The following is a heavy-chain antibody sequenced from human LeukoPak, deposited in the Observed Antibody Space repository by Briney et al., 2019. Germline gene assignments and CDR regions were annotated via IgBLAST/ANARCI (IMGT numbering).Heavy chain of an antibody. CDR1: GDSVSSDSAA. Sequence: QTLSLTCAISGDSVSSDSAAWNRIRQSPSRGLEWLGRTYYRSKWYNDYSASVKSRITINPDTSKNQFSLQLNSVTPEDTAVYYCARAAAGTEGWFNSWGQGTLVTVSS. D-gene: IGHD1-1*01. J-gene: IGHJ5*01. V-gene: IGHV6-1*01. CDR2: TYYRSKWYN. CDR3: ARAAAGTEGWFNS.